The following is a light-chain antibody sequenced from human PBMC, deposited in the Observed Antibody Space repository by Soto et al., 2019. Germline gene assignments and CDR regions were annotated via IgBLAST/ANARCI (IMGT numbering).Light chain of an antibody. J-gene: IGKJ1*01. CDR2: GAS. Sequence: EIVLTQSPGTLSLSPGERATLSCRASQSASSTYLAWYQQKPGQAPRLLIYGASSRATGIPDRFSGSGSGTDFTLTIRSLEAEDFAVYYCQQSGTFGQGTKVEI. V-gene: IGKV3-20*01. CDR1: QSASSTY. CDR3: QQSGT.